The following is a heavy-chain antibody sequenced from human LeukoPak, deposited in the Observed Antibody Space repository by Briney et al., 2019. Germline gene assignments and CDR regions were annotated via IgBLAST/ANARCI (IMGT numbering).Heavy chain of an antibody. D-gene: IGHD2-8*01. CDR2: INPNSGGT. V-gene: IGHV1-2*02. CDR3: AREYCTNGVCYKAHDY. Sequence: ASVKVSCKASGYTFTGNYMHWVRQAPGQGLEWMGWINPNSGGTNYAQKFQGRVTMTSDTSISTAYTELSSLRSDDTAVYFCAREYCTNGVCYKAHDYWGQGTLVTVSS. CDR1: GYTFTGNY. J-gene: IGHJ4*02.